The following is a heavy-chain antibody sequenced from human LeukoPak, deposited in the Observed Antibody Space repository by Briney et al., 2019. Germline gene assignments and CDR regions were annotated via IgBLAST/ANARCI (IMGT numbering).Heavy chain of an antibody. CDR2: ISWNSGSI. CDR3: AKDYGSGSYSTDPLDY. V-gene: IGHV3-9*01. D-gene: IGHD3-10*01. J-gene: IGHJ4*02. Sequence: PGGSLRLSCAASGFTFSSYAMSWVRQAPGKGLEWVSGISWNSGSIGYADSVKGRFTISRDNAKNSLYLQMNSLRAEDTALYYCAKDYGSGSYSTDPLDYWGQGTLVTVSS. CDR1: GFTFSSYA.